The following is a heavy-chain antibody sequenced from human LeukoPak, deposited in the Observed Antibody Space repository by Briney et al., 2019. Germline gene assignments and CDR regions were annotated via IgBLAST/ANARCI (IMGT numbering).Heavy chain of an antibody. V-gene: IGHV4-59*12. D-gene: IGHD4-17*01. J-gene: IGHJ4*02. CDR1: GVSISSYY. Sequence: SETLSLTCTVSGVSISSYYWSWIRQPPGKGLEWIGYIYYSGSTNYNPSLKSRVTISVDTSKNQFSLKLSSVTAADTAVYYCARGRLEETTVTTTDDYWGQGTLVTVSS. CDR3: ARGRLEETTVTTTDDY. CDR2: IYYSGST.